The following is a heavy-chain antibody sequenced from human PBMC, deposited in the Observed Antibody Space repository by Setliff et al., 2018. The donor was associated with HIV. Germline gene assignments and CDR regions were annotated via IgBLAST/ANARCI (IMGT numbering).Heavy chain of an antibody. J-gene: IGHJ4*02. CDR1: GPSVSSTDYY. Sequence: PSETLPLTCTVSGPSVSSTDYYWGWIRLPPGKGLEWIASIHHSGSTWYNPSLKSRVTISADMSKNQFSLKLFPVTAADTAIYYCARPSFGIGGGSIFDSWGQGTLVTVSS. V-gene: IGHV4-39*01. CDR3: ARPSFGIGGGSIFDS. CDR2: IHHSGST. D-gene: IGHD3-3*01.